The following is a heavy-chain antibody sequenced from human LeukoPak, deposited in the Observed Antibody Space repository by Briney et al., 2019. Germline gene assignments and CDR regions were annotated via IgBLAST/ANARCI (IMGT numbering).Heavy chain of an antibody. J-gene: IGHJ5*02. CDR1: GFTFGSYG. D-gene: IGHD2/OR15-2a*01. CDR3: ARGKTSQNIVTRKTYNWFDP. Sequence: GGSLRLSCAASGFTFGSYGMHWVRQAPGKGLEWVAVISYDGSNKYYADSVKGRFTISRDNSKNTLYLQMNSLRAEDTAVYYCARGKTSQNIVTRKTYNWFDPWGQGTLVTVSS. CDR2: ISYDGSNK. V-gene: IGHV3-30*03.